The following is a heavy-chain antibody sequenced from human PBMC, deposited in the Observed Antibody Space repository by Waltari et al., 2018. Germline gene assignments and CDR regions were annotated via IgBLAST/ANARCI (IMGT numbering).Heavy chain of an antibody. CDR1: GGSISSSSYY. V-gene: IGHV4-39*07. D-gene: IGHD6-19*01. CDR2: IYYSGST. CDR3: ASDRSQYSSGWYPYYFDY. J-gene: IGHJ4*02. Sequence: QLQLQESGPGLVKPSETLSLTCTVSGGSISSSSYYWGWIRQPPGKGLEWIGSIYYSGSTYYNPSLKSRVTISVDTSKNQFSLKLSSVTAADTAVYYCASDRSQYSSGWYPYYFDYWGQGTLVTVSS.